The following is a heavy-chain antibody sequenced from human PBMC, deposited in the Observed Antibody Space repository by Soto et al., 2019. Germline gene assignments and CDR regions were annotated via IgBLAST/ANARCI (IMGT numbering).Heavy chain of an antibody. Sequence: EVQLEESGGDLVQPGGSLRLSCAASGFTLSAYWMTWVRQAHGKGLEWVANINRDGSKKSYLDSVRGRFTISRDNVGNSLYLKMDSLRADDTALYYCARDVSPGSSSLYLDAFDIWGQGTRVTVSS. V-gene: IGHV3-7*05. CDR3: ARDVSPGSSSLYLDAFDI. D-gene: IGHD6-13*01. CDR1: GFTLSAYW. CDR2: INRDGSKK. J-gene: IGHJ3*02.